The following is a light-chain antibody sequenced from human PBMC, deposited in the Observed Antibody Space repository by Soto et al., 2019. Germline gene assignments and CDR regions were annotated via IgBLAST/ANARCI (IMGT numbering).Light chain of an antibody. CDR1: SSDVGGYNY. V-gene: IGLV2-11*01. CDR2: DVS. J-gene: IGLJ1*01. CDR3: ISYTDRQSYL. Sequence: QSALTQPRSVSGSPGQSVTISCAGTSSDVGGYNYVSWYQQHPGKAPKLMIYDVSKRPSGVPDRFSGSKSGNTASLTISGLQAEDEADYCCISYTDRQSYLFGTGTKVTVL.